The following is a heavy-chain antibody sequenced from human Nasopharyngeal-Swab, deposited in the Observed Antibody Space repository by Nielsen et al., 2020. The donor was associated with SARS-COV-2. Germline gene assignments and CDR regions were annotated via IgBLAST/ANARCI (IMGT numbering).Heavy chain of an antibody. CDR3: ARRAYYDFWSGYYTWFDP. Sequence: SETLSLTCTVSGGSISSSSYYWGWIRQPPGRGLEWIGSIYYSGSTYYNPSLKSRVTISVDTSKNQFSLKLSSVTAADTAVYYCARRAYYDFWSGYYTWFDPWGQGTLVTVSS. J-gene: IGHJ5*02. D-gene: IGHD3-3*01. V-gene: IGHV4-39*01. CDR2: IYYSGST. CDR1: GGSISSSSYY.